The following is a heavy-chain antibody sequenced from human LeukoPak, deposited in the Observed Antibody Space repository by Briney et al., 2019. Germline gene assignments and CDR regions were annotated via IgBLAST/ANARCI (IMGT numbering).Heavy chain of an antibody. CDR2: IYSGGNT. CDR1: GFTVSSNY. Sequence: PGGSLRLSCAASGFTVSSNYMSWVRQAPGKGLEWVSVIYSGGNTYYADSVKGRFIISRDNSKNTLYLQMNSLRAEDTAVYYCAKELEYYFDYWGQGTLVTVSS. V-gene: IGHV3-53*01. J-gene: IGHJ4*02. CDR3: AKELEYYFDY. D-gene: IGHD3-3*01.